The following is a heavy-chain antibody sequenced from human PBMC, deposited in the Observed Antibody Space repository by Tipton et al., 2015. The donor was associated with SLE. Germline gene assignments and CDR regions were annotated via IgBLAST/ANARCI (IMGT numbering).Heavy chain of an antibody. CDR2: ISTKNGDT. CDR1: GYTFTSYG. V-gene: IGHV1-18*01. Sequence: QSGAEVKKPGASVKVSCKASGYTFTSYGISWVRQAPGQGLEWMGWISTKNGDTKYAQRFQGRVSMTTDTSTSTTYMALRSPRSDDTAIYYCARECSGTGCLDYWGQGTLVTVSP. J-gene: IGHJ4*02. D-gene: IGHD3-10*02. CDR3: ARECSGTGCLDY.